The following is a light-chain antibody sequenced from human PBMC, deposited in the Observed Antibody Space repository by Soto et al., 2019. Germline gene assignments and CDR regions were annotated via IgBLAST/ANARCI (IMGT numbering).Light chain of an antibody. CDR3: QQYNSYPYT. CDR2: KAS. Sequence: DIQMTQSPSTLSASVGDRVSITCRASQSISSWLAWYQQKPGNAPKVLIYKASSLESGVPSRFSGSGSGTEFTLTISSLQPDDLATYYCQQYNSYPYTFGQGTKVEIK. CDR1: QSISSW. V-gene: IGKV1-5*03. J-gene: IGKJ2*01.